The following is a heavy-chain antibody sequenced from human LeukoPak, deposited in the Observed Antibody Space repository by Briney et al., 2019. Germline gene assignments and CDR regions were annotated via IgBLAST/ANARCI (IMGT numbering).Heavy chain of an antibody. CDR3: ARGTLNSGGNPWGYYYYHMDV. CDR2: INPNSGGT. V-gene: IGHV1-2*02. J-gene: IGHJ6*03. Sequence: ASVKVSCKASGYTFTGYYMHWVRQAPGQGLEWMGWINPNSGGTNYAQKFQGRVTMTRDTSISTAYMELSRLRSDDTAVYYCARGTLNSGGNPWGYYYYHMDVWGKGTTVTVSS. D-gene: IGHD4-23*01. CDR1: GYTFTGYY.